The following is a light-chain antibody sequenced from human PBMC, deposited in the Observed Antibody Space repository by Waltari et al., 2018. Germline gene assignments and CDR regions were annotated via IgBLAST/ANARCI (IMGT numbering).Light chain of an antibody. Sequence: DIVMTQSPLSLTVTPGEPASISCRSSQSLLHSNGYNYLDWYLQKQGQSPQLLIYLGSNRAAGVPDRFSGSGSGTDFTLKISRVEAEDVGVYCCMQALQTPYTFGQGTKLEIK. CDR2: LGS. CDR1: QSLLHSNGYNY. CDR3: MQALQTPYT. V-gene: IGKV2-28*01. J-gene: IGKJ2*01.